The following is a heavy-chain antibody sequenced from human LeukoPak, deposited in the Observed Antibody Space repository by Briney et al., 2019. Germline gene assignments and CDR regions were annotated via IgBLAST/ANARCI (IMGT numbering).Heavy chain of an antibody. Sequence: SETLSLTCAVYGGSFSGYYWNWIRQPPGKGLEWIGYISYSGSTHYNPSLTSRVTISVDTSKNQFSLNLGSVTAADTAVYYCAREKVDYFDYWGQGTLVTVSS. D-gene: IGHD2-15*01. CDR2: ISYSGST. J-gene: IGHJ4*02. V-gene: IGHV4-59*01. CDR1: GGSFSGYY. CDR3: AREKVDYFDY.